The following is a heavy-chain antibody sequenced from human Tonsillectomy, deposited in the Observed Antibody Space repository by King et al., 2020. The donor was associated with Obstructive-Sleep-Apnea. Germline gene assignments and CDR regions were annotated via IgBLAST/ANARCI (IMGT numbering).Heavy chain of an antibody. V-gene: IGHV4-34*01. Sequence: VQLQQWGAGLLKPSETLSLTCAVYGGSFSGYYWSWIRQPPGKGLEWIGEINHSGSTNYNPSLKSRVTISVDTSKNQFSLKLSSVTAADTAVYYCARLLHPSSSWYWFDPWGQGTLVTVSS. J-gene: IGHJ5*02. CDR2: INHSGST. D-gene: IGHD6-13*01. CDR1: GGSFSGYY. CDR3: ARLLHPSSSWYWFDP.